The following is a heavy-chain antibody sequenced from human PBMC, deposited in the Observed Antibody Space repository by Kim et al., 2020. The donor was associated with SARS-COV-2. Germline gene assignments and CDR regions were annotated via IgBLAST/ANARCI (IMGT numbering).Heavy chain of an antibody. CDR3: ARANELLENSSGYLNAFDI. V-gene: IGHV4-59*13. CDR1: GGSISSYY. CDR2: IYYSGST. Sequence: SETLSLTCTVSGGSISSYYWSWIRQPPGKGLEWIGYIYYSGSTNYNPSLKSRVTISVDTSKNQFSLKLSSVTAADTAVYYCARANELLENSSGYLNAFDIWGQGTMVTVSS. J-gene: IGHJ3*02. D-gene: IGHD3-22*01.